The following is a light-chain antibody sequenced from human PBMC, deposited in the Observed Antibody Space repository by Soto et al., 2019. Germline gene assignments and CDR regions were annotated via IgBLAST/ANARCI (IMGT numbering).Light chain of an antibody. CDR3: QQYGSAPRVT. CDR1: QSVSSSY. V-gene: IGKV3-20*01. Sequence: EIVLTQSPGTLSLSPGERATLSCRASQSVSSSYLAWYQQKPGQAPRLLIYGASSRATGIPDRFSGSGSGTDFTLTSSRLEPEDVAVYYCQQYGSAPRVTFGGGTKVEIK. CDR2: GAS. J-gene: IGKJ4*01.